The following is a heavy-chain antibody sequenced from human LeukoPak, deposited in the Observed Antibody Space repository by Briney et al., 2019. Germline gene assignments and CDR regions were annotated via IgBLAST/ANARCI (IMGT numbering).Heavy chain of an antibody. CDR1: GGSISSYY. CDR3: ARHDNSWHIDY. V-gene: IGHV4-59*08. CDR2: IYYSGST. J-gene: IGHJ4*02. Sequence: PSETLSLTCTVSGGSISSYYWSWIRQPPGKGLEWIGYIYYSGSTNYNPSLKSRVTISVDTSKNQFSLKLSSVTAADTAVYYCARHDNSWHIDYWGQGTLVTVSS. D-gene: IGHD6-13*01.